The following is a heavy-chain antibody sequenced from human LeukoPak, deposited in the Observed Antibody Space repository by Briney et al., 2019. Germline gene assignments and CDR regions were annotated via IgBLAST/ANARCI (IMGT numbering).Heavy chain of an antibody. CDR3: AADPSGDYVNYMDV. CDR2: IVVGSGNT. V-gene: IGHV1-58*02. J-gene: IGHJ6*03. CDR1: VFTFTSSA. D-gene: IGHD4-17*01. Sequence: SVNVSCKSSVFTFTSSAMQWVRQARGQRLEWIGWIVVGSGNTNYAQKFQERVTITRDMSTSTAYMELSSLRSEDTAVYYCAADPSGDYVNYMDVWGKGTTVTVSS.